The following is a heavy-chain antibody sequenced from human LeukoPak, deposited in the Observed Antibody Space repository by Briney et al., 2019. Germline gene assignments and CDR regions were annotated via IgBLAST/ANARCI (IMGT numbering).Heavy chain of an antibody. V-gene: IGHV7-4-1*02. Sequence: GASVKVSCKASGYTFTSYAMNWVRQAPGQGLEWMGWINTNTGNPTYAQGFTGRFVFSLDTSVSTAYLQISSLKAEDTAVYYCARVAPTYYDFWSGYYTDYYYYYGMDVWGQGTTVTVSS. J-gene: IGHJ6*02. CDR1: GYTFTSYA. CDR3: ARVAPTYYDFWSGYYTDYYYYYGMDV. D-gene: IGHD3-3*01. CDR2: INTNTGNP.